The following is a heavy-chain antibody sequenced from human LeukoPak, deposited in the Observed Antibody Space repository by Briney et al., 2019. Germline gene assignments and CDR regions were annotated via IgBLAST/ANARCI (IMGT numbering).Heavy chain of an antibody. CDR2: IHSDGIST. J-gene: IGHJ4*02. D-gene: IGHD1-26*01. V-gene: IGHV3-74*01. CDR1: GFTFSSYW. CDR3: ARDRYYVLDY. Sequence: GGSLRLSCAASGFTFSSYWMHWVRQAPGKGLVWVSRIHSDGISTIYAGSVKGRFTISRDNAKNTLYLQMNSLRAEDTAVYYCARDRYYVLDYWGQGTLVTVSS.